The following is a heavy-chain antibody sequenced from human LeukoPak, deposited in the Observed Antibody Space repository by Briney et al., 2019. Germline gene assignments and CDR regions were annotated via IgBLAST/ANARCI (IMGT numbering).Heavy chain of an antibody. V-gene: IGHV1-46*01. J-gene: IGHJ4*02. D-gene: IGHD3-9*01. CDR1: GYTFTGYY. CDR2: IDPSGGRT. Sequence: ASVKVSCKASGYTFTGYYIHWVRQAPGQGLEWMGIIDPSGGRTNYAQKFQGRVTVTRDTSTSTVNMELRSLTSEDTAVYYCARAQYFDWVSSLDYWGQGTLVTVSS. CDR3: ARAQYFDWVSSLDY.